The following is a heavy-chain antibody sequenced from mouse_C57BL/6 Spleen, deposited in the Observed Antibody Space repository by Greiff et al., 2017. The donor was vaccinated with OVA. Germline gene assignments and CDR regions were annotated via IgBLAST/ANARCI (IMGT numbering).Heavy chain of an antibody. CDR1: GYAFSSSW. Sequence: VQLQQSGPELVKPGASVKISCKASGYAFSSSWMNWVKQRPGKGLEWIGRIYPGDGDTNYNGKFKGKATLTADKSSSTAYMQLSSLTSEDSAVYFCARGDGDGYYWYFDVWGTGTTVTVSS. D-gene: IGHD2-3*01. CDR2: IYPGDGDT. V-gene: IGHV1-82*01. CDR3: ARGDGDGYYWYFDV. J-gene: IGHJ1*03.